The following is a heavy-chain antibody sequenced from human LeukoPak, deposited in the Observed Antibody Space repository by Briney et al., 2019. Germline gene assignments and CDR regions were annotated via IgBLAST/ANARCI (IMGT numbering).Heavy chain of an antibody. Sequence: PGGSLRLSCAASGFTFSSSCMSWVRQAPGKGLEWVANINQDGNEKYYVDSVKGRFTISRDNAKNSLYLQMNSLRAEDTAVYYCTSEQSSWYVGCFQHWGQGTLVTVSS. J-gene: IGHJ1*01. V-gene: IGHV3-7*01. CDR2: INQDGNEK. CDR3: TSEQSSWYVGCFQH. CDR1: GFTFSSSC. D-gene: IGHD6-19*01.